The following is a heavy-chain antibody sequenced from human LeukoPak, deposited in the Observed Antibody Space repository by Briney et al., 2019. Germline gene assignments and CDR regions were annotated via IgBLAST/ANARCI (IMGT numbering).Heavy chain of an antibody. CDR1: GGSFSGYY. V-gene: IGHV4-34*01. Sequence: SETLSLTCAVYGGSFSGYYWSWIRQPPGKGLEWIGEINHSGSTNYNPSLKSRVTISVDTSKNQFSLKLSSVTAADTAVYYCARGKRIAARDYYYYYYMDAWGKGTTVTVSS. D-gene: IGHD6-6*01. CDR3: ARGKRIAARDYYYYYYMDA. CDR2: INHSGST. J-gene: IGHJ6*03.